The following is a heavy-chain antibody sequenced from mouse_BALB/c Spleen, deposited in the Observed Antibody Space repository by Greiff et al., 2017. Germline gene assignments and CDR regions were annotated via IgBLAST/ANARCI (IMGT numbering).Heavy chain of an antibody. V-gene: IGHV5-17*02. CDR3: ARSWGHYAMDY. Sequence: EVKLVESGGGLVQPGGSRKLSCAASGFTFSSFGMHWVRQAPEKGLEWVAYISSGSSTIYYADTVKGRFTISRDNPKNTLFLQMTSLRSEDTAMYYCARSWGHYAMDYWGQGTSVTVSS. CDR2: ISSGSSTI. J-gene: IGHJ4*01. CDR1: GFTFSSFG.